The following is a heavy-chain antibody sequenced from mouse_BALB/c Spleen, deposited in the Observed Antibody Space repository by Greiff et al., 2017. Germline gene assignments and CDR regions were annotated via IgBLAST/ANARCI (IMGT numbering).Heavy chain of an antibody. V-gene: IGHV5-17*02. CDR2: ISSGSSTI. D-gene: IGHD3-3*01. CDR1: GFTFSSYG. Sequence: EVQLMESGGGLVKPGGSLKLSCAASGFTFSSYGMYWVRQAPEKGLEWVAYISSGSSTIYYADTVKGRFTISRDNPKNTLFLQMTSLRSVDTAMYYCAREAGTENYFDYWGQGTTLTVSS. J-gene: IGHJ2*01. CDR3: AREAGTENYFDY.